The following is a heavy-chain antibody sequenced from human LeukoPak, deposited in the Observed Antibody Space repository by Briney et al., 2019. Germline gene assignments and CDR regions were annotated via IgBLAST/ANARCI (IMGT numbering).Heavy chain of an antibody. J-gene: IGHJ4*02. D-gene: IGHD5-18*01. CDR3: ARSAFPTAMGIIY. CDR1: GGTFSSYA. Sequence: SVKVSCKASGGTFSSYAISWVRQAPGQGLQWMGGIIPIFGTANYTQKFQGRVTITMDESTSTAYMELSSLRSEDTAVYYCARSAFPTAMGIIYWGQGTLVTVSS. V-gene: IGHV1-69*05. CDR2: IIPIFGTA.